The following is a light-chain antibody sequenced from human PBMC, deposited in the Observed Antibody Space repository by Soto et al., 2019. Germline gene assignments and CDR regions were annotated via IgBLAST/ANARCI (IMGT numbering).Light chain of an antibody. J-gene: IGKJ3*01. CDR3: MQALETRPT. CDR2: LGS. Sequence: DIVMTQSPLSLPVTPGEPASISCRSSQSLVHRNGYNYLDWYLQKPGQAPQLLIYLGSNRASGVPDRFSGSGSGTDFTLKISRVEAEDVGVYYCMQALETRPTFGAGTRVEIK. V-gene: IGKV2-28*01. CDR1: QSLVHRNGYNY.